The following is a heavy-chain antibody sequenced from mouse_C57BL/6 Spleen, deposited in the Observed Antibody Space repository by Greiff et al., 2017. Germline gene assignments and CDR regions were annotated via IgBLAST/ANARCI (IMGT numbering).Heavy chain of an antibody. D-gene: IGHD2-4*01. CDR2: IDPSDSET. J-gene: IGHJ2*01. V-gene: IGHV1-52*01. CDR3: ARKGYDYDGAPFDY. Sequence: QVQLQQPGAELVRPGSSVKLSCKASGYTFTSYWMHWVKQRPIQGLEWIGNIDPSDSETHYNQKFKDKATLTVDKSSSTAYMQLSSLTSEDSAVDYCARKGYDYDGAPFDYWGQGTTLTVSS. CDR1: GYTFTSYW.